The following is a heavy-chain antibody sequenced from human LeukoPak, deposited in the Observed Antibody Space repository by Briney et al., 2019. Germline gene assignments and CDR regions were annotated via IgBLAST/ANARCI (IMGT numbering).Heavy chain of an antibody. CDR3: ARDFPGITKLPAS. J-gene: IGHJ5*02. Sequence: ASVKVSRKASGHTFTTSSITWVRQAPGQGLEWMGWIDPYSGNKNYAQKLQGRVTLTTDTSTSTAYMELRSLRSVDTAVYYCARDFPGITKLPASWGQGTLVTVSS. CDR2: IDPYSGNK. CDR1: GHTFTTSS. D-gene: IGHD1-20*01. V-gene: IGHV1-18*01.